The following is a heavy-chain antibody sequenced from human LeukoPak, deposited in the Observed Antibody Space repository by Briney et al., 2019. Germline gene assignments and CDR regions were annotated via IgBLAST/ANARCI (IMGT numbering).Heavy chain of an antibody. Sequence: SVKVSCKASGGTFGSYVISWVRQAPGQGLEWMGRIIPIFGIANYAQKFQGRVTITADKSTSTAYMELSSLRSEDTAVYYCARLWDSSSAGDYWGQGTLVTVSS. J-gene: IGHJ4*02. CDR3: ARLWDSSSAGDY. CDR1: GGTFGSYV. D-gene: IGHD6-6*01. V-gene: IGHV1-69*04. CDR2: IIPIFGIA.